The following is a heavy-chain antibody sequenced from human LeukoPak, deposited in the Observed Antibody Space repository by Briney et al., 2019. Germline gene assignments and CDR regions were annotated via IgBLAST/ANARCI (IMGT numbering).Heavy chain of an antibody. V-gene: IGHV4-34*01. J-gene: IGHJ4*02. Sequence: SETLSLTCAVYGGSFSGYYWSWIRQPPGKGLEWIGEINHSGSTNYHPSLKSRVTISVDASKNQFSLKLSSVTAADTAVYYCTRAPYWSSTSCYEGGAYWGQGTLVTVSS. CDR2: INHSGST. CDR1: GGSFSGYY. CDR3: TRAPYWSSTSCYEGGAY. D-gene: IGHD2-2*01.